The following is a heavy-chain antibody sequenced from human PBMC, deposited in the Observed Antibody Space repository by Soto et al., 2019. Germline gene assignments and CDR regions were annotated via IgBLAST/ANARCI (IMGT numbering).Heavy chain of an antibody. V-gene: IGHV1-3*01. CDR3: AGDRGVAVGGKGYWFDP. Sequence: ASVKVSCKASGYTFTSYAMHWVRQAPGQRLEWMGWINAGNGNTKYSQKFQGRVTITRVTSASTAYMELSSLRSEDTAVYYCAGDRGVAVGGKGYWFDPWGQGTLVTVSS. CDR2: INAGNGNT. CDR1: GYTFTSYA. J-gene: IGHJ5*02. D-gene: IGHD6-19*01.